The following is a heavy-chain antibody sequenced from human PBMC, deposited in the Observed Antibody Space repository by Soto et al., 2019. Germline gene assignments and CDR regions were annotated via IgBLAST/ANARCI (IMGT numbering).Heavy chain of an antibody. Sequence: SETLSLTCTVSGGSISSSNYYWGWIRQPPGKGLEWIGSISRSGYTQYNPSLKSRVTISVDTSKNQFSLNLSSVTAADTAVYYCARHGYYASGSYYTCYFDYWGQGTLVTVSS. D-gene: IGHD3-10*01. V-gene: IGHV4-39*01. CDR2: ISRSGYT. CDR3: ARHGYYASGSYYTCYFDY. J-gene: IGHJ4*02. CDR1: GGSISSSNYY.